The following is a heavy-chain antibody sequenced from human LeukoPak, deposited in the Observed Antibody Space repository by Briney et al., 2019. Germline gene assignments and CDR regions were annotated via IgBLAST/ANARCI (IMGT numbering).Heavy chain of an antibody. D-gene: IGHD4-17*01. CDR2: ISGSGGST. CDR3: ARGGRDGYGDYGDY. Sequence: HPGGSLRLSCAASGFTFSSYAMSWVRQAPGKGLEWVSAISGSGGSTYYADSVKGRFTISRDNAKNSLYLQMNSLRAEDTAVYYCARGGRDGYGDYGDYWGQGTLVTVSS. J-gene: IGHJ4*02. V-gene: IGHV3-23*01. CDR1: GFTFSSYA.